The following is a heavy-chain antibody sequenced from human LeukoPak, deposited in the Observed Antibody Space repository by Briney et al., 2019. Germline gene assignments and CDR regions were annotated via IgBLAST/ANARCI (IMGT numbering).Heavy chain of an antibody. Sequence: GASVKVSCKASGYTFTGYYMHWVRQAPGQGLEWMGWINPNSGGTNYAQKFQGRVTMTRDTSISTAYMELSRLRSDDTAVYYCARAAARYCSSTSCFGDAFDIWGQGTMVTVSS. V-gene: IGHV1-2*02. CDR3: ARAAARYCSSTSCFGDAFDI. D-gene: IGHD2-2*01. CDR2: INPNSGGT. J-gene: IGHJ3*02. CDR1: GYTFTGYY.